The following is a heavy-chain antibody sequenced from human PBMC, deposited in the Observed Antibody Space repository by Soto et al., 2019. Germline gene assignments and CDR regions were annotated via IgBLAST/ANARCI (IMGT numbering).Heavy chain of an antibody. D-gene: IGHD2-15*01. CDR3: ARDRLRGYCSGGSCRRESDY. CDR2: ISSSSSYT. V-gene: IGHV3-11*05. CDR1: GFTFSDYY. Sequence: QVQLVESGGGLVKPGGSLRLSCAASGFTFSDYYMSWIRQAPGKGLEWVSYISSSSSYTNYADSVKGRFTISRDNAKNSXYXXMNSLRAEDTAVYYCARDRLRGYCSGGSCRRESDYWGQGTLVTVSS. J-gene: IGHJ4*02.